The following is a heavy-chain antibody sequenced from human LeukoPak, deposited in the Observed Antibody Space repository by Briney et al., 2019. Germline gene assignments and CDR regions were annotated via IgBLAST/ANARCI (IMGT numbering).Heavy chain of an antibody. Sequence: SETLSLTCTVSGGSISSYYWNWIRQPPGKGLEWIGYIYYSGSTNYNPSLKSRVTISVDTSKTQFSLKLSSVTAADTAVYYCANSVRNAFDIWGQGTVVTVSS. CDR3: ANSVRNAFDI. CDR2: IYYSGST. CDR1: GGSISSYY. J-gene: IGHJ3*02. V-gene: IGHV4-59*01.